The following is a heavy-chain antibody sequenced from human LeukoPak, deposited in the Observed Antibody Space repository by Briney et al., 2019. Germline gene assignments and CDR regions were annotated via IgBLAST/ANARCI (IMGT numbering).Heavy chain of an antibody. CDR3: ARGSQSRGSSWYFDY. D-gene: IGHD6-13*01. CDR1: GGSISSYY. V-gene: IGHV4-59*01. J-gene: IGHJ4*02. Sequence: SETLSLTCTVSGGSISSYYWSWIRQPPGKGLEWIGYIYYSGSTNYNPSLKSRVTISVDTSKNQFSLKLSSVTAADTAVYFCARGSQSRGSSWYFDYWGQGTLVTVSS. CDR2: IYYSGST.